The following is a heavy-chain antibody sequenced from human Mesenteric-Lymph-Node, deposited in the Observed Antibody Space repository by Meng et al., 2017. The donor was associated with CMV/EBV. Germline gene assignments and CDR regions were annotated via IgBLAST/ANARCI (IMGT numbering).Heavy chain of an antibody. CDR2: VYYTGDT. J-gene: IGHJ4*02. V-gene: IGHV4-61*01. Sequence: SETLSLTCTVSGASVSSGNYYWSWIRQPPGKALEWLGYVYYTGDTNFNPSLKSRVTMSLDMSKNQLSLNLSFVTAADTAIYFCASLPAHIVAFDYWVQGAAVTSPQ. CDR3: ASLPAHIVAFDY. D-gene: IGHD5-12*01. CDR1: GASVSSGNYY.